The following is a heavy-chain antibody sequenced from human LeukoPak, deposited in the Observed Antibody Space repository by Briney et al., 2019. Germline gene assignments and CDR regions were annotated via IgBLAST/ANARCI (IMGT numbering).Heavy chain of an antibody. CDR2: IIPIFGTA. CDR1: GGTFSSYA. Sequence: ASVKVSCKASGGTFSSYAISWVRQAPGQGLEWMGGIIPIFGTANYAQKFQGRVTITADESTSTAYMELRSLRSDDTAVYYCARIGAARKRTDYWGQGTLVTVSS. CDR3: ARIGAARKRTDY. J-gene: IGHJ4*02. V-gene: IGHV1-69*13. D-gene: IGHD6-13*01.